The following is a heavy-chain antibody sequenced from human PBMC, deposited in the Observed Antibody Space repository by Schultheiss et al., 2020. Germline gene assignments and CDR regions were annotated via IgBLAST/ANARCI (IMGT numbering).Heavy chain of an antibody. D-gene: IGHD3-22*01. CDR2: IYHSGST. V-gene: IGHV4-38-2*02. J-gene: IGHJ6*02. CDR1: GYSISSGYY. CDR3: ARDPDSSGYPSYYYYYGMDV. Sequence: SETLSLTCTVSGYSISSGYYWGWIRQPPGKGLEWIGSIYHSGSTYYNPSLKSRVTISVDKSKNQFSLKLSSVTAADTAVYYCARDPDSSGYPSYYYYYGMDVWGQGTTVTVSS.